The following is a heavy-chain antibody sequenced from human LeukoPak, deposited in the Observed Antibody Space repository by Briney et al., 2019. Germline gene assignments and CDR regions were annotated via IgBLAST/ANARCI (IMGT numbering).Heavy chain of an antibody. CDR3: ARDETLTALFDY. Sequence: SETLSLTCTVSGGSISSSSYYWGWIRQSLGKGLEWIGSIHHGGSTYYNPSLKSRVTISVDTSKNQFSLKVTSVTAADSAVYYCARDETLTALFDYWGQGTLVTVSS. CDR2: IHHGGST. J-gene: IGHJ4*02. CDR1: GGSISSSSYY. V-gene: IGHV4-39*07.